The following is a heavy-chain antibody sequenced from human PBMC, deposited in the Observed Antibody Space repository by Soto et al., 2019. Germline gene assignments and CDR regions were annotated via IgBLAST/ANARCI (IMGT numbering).Heavy chain of an antibody. J-gene: IGHJ6*02. V-gene: IGHV3-48*02. CDR2: ISSSGSTI. CDR1: GFTFSSYS. Sequence: GGSLRLSCAASGFTFSSYSMNWVRQAPGKGLEWVSYISSSGSTIYYADSVKGRFTISRDNAKNSLYLQMNSLRDEDTAVYYCARDGDSGYDLHYGMDVWGQGTTVTVSS. D-gene: IGHD5-12*01. CDR3: ARDGDSGYDLHYGMDV.